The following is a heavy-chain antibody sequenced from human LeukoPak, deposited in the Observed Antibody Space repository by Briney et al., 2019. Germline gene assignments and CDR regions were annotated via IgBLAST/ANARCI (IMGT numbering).Heavy chain of an antibody. J-gene: IGHJ5*02. Sequence: PSETLSLTCTVSGGSISTFYWTWIRQPAGKGLEWIGRINNSGSTNYNPSLRSRVSMSVDRSKNQFSVTLSSVTAADTAVYYCARRHSSGWFGGGNWFDPWGQGTLVTVSS. CDR2: INNSGST. D-gene: IGHD6-19*01. CDR3: ARRHSSGWFGGGNWFDP. V-gene: IGHV4-4*07. CDR1: GGSISTFY.